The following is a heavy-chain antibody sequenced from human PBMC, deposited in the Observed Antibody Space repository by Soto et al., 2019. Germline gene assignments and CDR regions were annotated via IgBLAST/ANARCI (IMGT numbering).Heavy chain of an antibody. V-gene: IGHV1-69*06. J-gene: IGHJ6*02. D-gene: IGHD6-6*01. Sequence: SVKVSCKASGGTFSSYAISWVRQAPGQGLEWMGGIIPIFGTANYAQKFQGRVTITADKCTSTAYMELSSLRSEDTAVYYCARSSRSLSTQDYYYYGRDVWGQGTTVTVSS. CDR1: GGTFSSYA. CDR3: ARSSRSLSTQDYYYYGRDV. CDR2: IIPIFGTA.